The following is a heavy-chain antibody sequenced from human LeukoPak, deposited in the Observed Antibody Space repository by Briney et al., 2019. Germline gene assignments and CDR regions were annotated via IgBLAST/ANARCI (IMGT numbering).Heavy chain of an antibody. D-gene: IGHD3-9*01. V-gene: IGHV4-34*01. CDR3: ARVDDSDY. CDR1: GGPFSGYY. J-gene: IGHJ4*02. CDR2: INHSGST. Sequence: SETLSLTCAVYGGPFSGYYRSWIRQPPGKGLEWIGEINHSGSTNYNPSLKSRVTISVDTSKSQFSLKLSSVTAADTAVYYCARVDDSDYWGQGTLVTVSS.